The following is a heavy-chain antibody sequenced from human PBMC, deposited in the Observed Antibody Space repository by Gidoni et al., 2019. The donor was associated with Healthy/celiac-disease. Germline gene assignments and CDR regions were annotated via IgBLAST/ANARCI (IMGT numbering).Heavy chain of an antibody. CDR2: INPNSGGT. J-gene: IGHJ5*02. V-gene: IGHV1-2*02. CDR3: VGGGRLLQLVVCFDP. CDR1: GDTLPGYY. Sequence: QVQLVQSGAEGKKPGASVKVSCKASGDTLPGYYMHWVRQAPGKGLEWMRWINPNSGGTNYAQKFQSRVTLTVATSIRTAYLELSRLRSDDTAVYYCVGGGRLLQLVVCFDPLGQGTLVTVSS. D-gene: IGHD2-21*01.